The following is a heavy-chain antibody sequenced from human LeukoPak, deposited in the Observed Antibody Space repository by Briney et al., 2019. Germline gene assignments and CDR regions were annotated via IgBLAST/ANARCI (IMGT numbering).Heavy chain of an antibody. J-gene: IGHJ4*02. Sequence: GGSLRLSCAASGFTFSSYSMNWVRQAPGKGLEWISYIGISSGNTKYADSVKGRFTISGDKAKNSVYLQMNSLRVEDTAVYYCARDTKYAFDSWGQGTLVTVSS. CDR1: GFTFSSYS. CDR3: ARDTKYAFDS. V-gene: IGHV3-48*01. CDR2: IGISSGNT. D-gene: IGHD2-2*01.